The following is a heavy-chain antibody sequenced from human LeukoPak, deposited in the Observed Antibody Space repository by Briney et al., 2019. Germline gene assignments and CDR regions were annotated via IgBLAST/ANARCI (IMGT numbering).Heavy chain of an antibody. CDR3: AKGGSGSCLVDY. CDR1: GFTFSSYA. J-gene: IGHJ4*02. CDR2: ISGSGGST. Sequence: GGSLRLSCAASGFTFSSYAMSWVRQAPGKGLEWVSGISGSGGSTYYADSVKGRFTISRDNSKNTLYLQMNSLRAEDTAVYYCAKGGSGSCLVDYWGQGTLVTVSS. V-gene: IGHV3-23*01. D-gene: IGHD1-26*01.